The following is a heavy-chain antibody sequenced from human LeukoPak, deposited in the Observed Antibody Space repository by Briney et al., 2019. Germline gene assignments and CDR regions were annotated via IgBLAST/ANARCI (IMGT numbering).Heavy chain of an antibody. CDR1: GFTFSSYG. CDR3: ARAEALKFRDFDY. Sequence: PGGSLRLSCAASGFTFSSYGMHWVRQAPGKGLEWVAVISYDGSNKYYADSVKGRFTISRENSKNTLYLQMNSLRAEDTAIYYCARAEALKFRDFDYWGQGTLVTVSS. V-gene: IGHV3-30*03. J-gene: IGHJ4*02. CDR2: ISYDGSNK.